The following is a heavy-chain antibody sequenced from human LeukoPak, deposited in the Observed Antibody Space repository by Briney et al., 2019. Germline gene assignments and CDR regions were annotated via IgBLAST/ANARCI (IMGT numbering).Heavy chain of an antibody. Sequence: ASVKVSFKASGYSFTSHYMHWVRQAPGQGLEWMGVINPRGTSTIYAEKFQGRILMTRDMSTTTDYMELSSLKSDDTAVYYCARDNPMHERGWWFDPWGQGTLVTVSS. CDR1: GYSFTSHY. V-gene: IGHV1-46*01. J-gene: IGHJ5*02. CDR2: INPRGTST. CDR3: ARDNPMHERGWWFDP. D-gene: IGHD1-1*01.